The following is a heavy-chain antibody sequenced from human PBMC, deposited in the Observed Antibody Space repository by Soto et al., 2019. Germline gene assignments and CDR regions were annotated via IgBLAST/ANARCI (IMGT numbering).Heavy chain of an antibody. V-gene: IGHV4-59*08. D-gene: IGHD3-10*01. Sequence: QVQLQESGPGLVKPSETLSLSCTVSGGSISSYYWSWIRQPPGKGMEWIGYVHHSWGSTYNPSLHTRVAISLDTSKSQFSLRLTSVTAPDTAVYFCARQGFGSLHGHVDVWGQGTTVTVSS. CDR2: VHHSWGS. J-gene: IGHJ6*02. CDR3: ARQGFGSLHGHVDV. CDR1: GGSISSYY.